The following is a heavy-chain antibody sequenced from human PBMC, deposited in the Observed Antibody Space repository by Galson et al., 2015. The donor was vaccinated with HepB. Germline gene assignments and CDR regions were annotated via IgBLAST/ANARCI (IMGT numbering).Heavy chain of an antibody. J-gene: IGHJ4*02. Sequence: SLRLSCAASGFTFSSYAMHWVRQAPGKGLEWVAVISYDGSNKYYADSVKGRFTISRDNSKNTLYLQMNSLRAEDTAVYYCARDSLSGTNGILDYWGQGTLVTVSS. V-gene: IGHV3-30-3*01. CDR2: ISYDGSNK. CDR3: ARDSLSGTNGILDY. D-gene: IGHD2-8*01. CDR1: GFTFSSYA.